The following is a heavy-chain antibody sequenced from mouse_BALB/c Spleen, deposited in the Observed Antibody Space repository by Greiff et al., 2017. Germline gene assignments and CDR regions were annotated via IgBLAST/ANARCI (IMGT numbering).Heavy chain of an antibody. CDR1: GFTFNTYA. CDR2: IRSKSNNYAT. CDR3: VRHGYDVFAY. V-gene: IGHV10-1*02. Sequence: EVQLVESGGGLVQPKGSLKLSCAASGFTFNTYAMNWVRQAPGKGLEWVARIRSKSNNYATYYADSVKDRFTISRDDSQSMLYLQMNNLKTEDTAMYYCVRHGYDVFAYWGQGTLVTVSA. J-gene: IGHJ3*01. D-gene: IGHD2-2*01.